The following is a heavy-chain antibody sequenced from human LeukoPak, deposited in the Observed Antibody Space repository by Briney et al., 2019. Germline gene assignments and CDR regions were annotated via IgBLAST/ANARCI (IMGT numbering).Heavy chain of an antibody. J-gene: IGHJ4*02. Sequence: SETLSLTCTVSGGSISSYYWSCIRQPPGKGLEWIGYISNTGSTKYNPSLKSRVTISRDTSKNQFSLKLSSVTAADTAVYYCARLLAYCGGDCYVLDYWGQGTLVTVSS. CDR3: ARLLAYCGGDCYVLDY. CDR2: ISNTGST. D-gene: IGHD2-21*02. V-gene: IGHV4-59*08. CDR1: GGSISSYY.